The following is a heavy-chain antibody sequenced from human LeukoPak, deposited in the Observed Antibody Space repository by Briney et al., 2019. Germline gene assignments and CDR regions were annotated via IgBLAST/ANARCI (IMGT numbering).Heavy chain of an antibody. V-gene: IGHV3-15*01. Sequence: GGSLRLSCAASGFSFMNAWMIWVRQAPGKGLEWVGRIKSNADGGTPDYAAPARGRFTISRDDSKNTLYLQMNSLKTEDTAVYYCTTFYHEYSPYWGRGTLVAVSS. CDR2: IKSNADGGTP. D-gene: IGHD2/OR15-2a*01. CDR3: TTFYHEYSPY. CDR1: GFSFMNAW. J-gene: IGHJ4*02.